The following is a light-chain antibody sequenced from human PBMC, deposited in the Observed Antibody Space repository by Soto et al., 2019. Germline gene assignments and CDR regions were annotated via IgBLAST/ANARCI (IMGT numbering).Light chain of an antibody. CDR1: SSDVGGYNY. Sequence: QSALTQPASMSGSPGQSITISCTGTSSDVGGYNYVSWYLQHPGKAPKVMIYDVSNRPSGVSNRFSGSKSGNTASLTISGLQAEDEADYYCSSYTSSSTSVFGTGTKVTVL. V-gene: IGLV2-14*01. CDR3: SSYTSSSTSV. CDR2: DVS. J-gene: IGLJ1*01.